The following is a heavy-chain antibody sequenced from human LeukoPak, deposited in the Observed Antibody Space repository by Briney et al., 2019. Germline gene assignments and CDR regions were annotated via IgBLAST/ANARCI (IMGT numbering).Heavy chain of an antibody. Sequence: GGSLRLSCAASGFTFSSYSMNWVRQAPGKGLEWVSSISSSSSYIYYADSVKGRFTISRDNAKNSLYLQMNSLRAEDTAVYYCTRDRGRYYDSSGYYYLDYWGQGTLVTVSS. V-gene: IGHV3-21*01. CDR1: GFTFSSYS. CDR2: ISSSSSYI. J-gene: IGHJ4*02. CDR3: TRDRGRYYDSSGYYYLDY. D-gene: IGHD3-22*01.